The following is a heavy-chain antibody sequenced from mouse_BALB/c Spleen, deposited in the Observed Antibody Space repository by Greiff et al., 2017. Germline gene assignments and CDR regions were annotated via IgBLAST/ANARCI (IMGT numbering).Heavy chain of an antibody. D-gene: IGHD1-1*01. CDR1: GYSITSGYY. J-gene: IGHJ4*01. Sequence: EVQLQQSGPGLVKPSQSLSLTCSVTGYSITSGYYWNWIRQFPGNKLEWMGYISYDGSNNYNPSLKNRISITRDTSKNQFFLKLNSVTTEDTATYYCARRDYGREDAMDYWGQGTSVTVSS. V-gene: IGHV3-6*02. CDR3: ARRDYGREDAMDY. CDR2: ISYDGSN.